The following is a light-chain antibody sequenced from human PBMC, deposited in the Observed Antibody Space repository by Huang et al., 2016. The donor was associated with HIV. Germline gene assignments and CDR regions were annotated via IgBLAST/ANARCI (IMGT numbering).Light chain of an antibody. CDR2: VAA. Sequence: DIQMTQSPSSLSASVGDRVTITCRASQGISNSLAWYQQKPGKAPKLLLSVAASLKSGVPSRFSGSGSGTDYTLTISSLQPEDFATYYCQQDYSTPPITFGQGTRLEMK. V-gene: IGKV1-NL1*01. J-gene: IGKJ5*01. CDR3: QQDYSTPPIT. CDR1: QGISNS.